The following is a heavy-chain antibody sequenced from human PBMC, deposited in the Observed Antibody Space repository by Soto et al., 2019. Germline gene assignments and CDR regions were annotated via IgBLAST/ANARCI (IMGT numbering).Heavy chain of an antibody. V-gene: IGHV3-9*01. Sequence: GGSRRLSCAASGFTFEDYAMHWGRQAPGKGLEWVSGISWNSGSIGYADSVKGRFTISRDNAKNSLYLQMNSLRAEDTALYYCARDGSGSYYNFDFEYWGQGTLVTVSS. D-gene: IGHD3-10*01. J-gene: IGHJ4*02. CDR2: ISWNSGSI. CDR3: ARDGSGSYYNFDFEY. CDR1: GFTFEDYA.